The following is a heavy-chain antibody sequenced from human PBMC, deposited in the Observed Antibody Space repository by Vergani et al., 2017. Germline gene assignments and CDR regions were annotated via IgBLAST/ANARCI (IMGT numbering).Heavy chain of an antibody. CDR2: IYYSGST. J-gene: IGHJ6*02. CDR3: ATPNTPYDYGDYGSDYYYGMDV. V-gene: IGHV4-39*01. Sequence: QLQLQESGPGLVKPSETLSLTCTVSGGSISSSSYYWGWIRQPPGKGLEWIGSIYYSGSTYYNPSLKSRVTISVDTSKNQFSLKLSSVTAADTAVYYCATPNTPYDYGDYGSDYYYGMDVWGQGTTVTVSS. CDR1: GGSISSSSYY. D-gene: IGHD4-17*01.